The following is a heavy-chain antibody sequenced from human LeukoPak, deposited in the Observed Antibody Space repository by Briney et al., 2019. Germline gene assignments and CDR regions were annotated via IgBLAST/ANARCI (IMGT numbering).Heavy chain of an antibody. Sequence: SETLSLTCTVSGGSISSSSYYWGWIRQPPGKGLEWIGSIYYSGSTYYHASLKSRVTISVDTSKNQFSLKLSSVTAADTAVYYCARKRSGWYSPWGQGTLVTVSS. V-gene: IGHV4-39*01. CDR1: GGSISSSSYY. J-gene: IGHJ5*02. CDR3: ARKRSGWYSP. D-gene: IGHD6-19*01. CDR2: IYYSGST.